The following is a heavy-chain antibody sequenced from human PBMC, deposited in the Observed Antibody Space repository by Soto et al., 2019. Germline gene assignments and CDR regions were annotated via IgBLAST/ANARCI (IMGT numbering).Heavy chain of an antibody. V-gene: IGHV3-48*02. Sequence: EVQLVESGGGLVQPGGSLRLSCAASGFTFSVYSMTWVRQAPGKGLEWLSYISATRTTIYYADSVRGRFTISRDNAKSSLYLQINSLRDEDTAVYYCARENNWNYVDLWGQGTLVTVSS. J-gene: IGHJ4*02. CDR2: ISATRTTI. D-gene: IGHD1-20*01. CDR1: GFTFSVYS. CDR3: ARENNWNYVDL.